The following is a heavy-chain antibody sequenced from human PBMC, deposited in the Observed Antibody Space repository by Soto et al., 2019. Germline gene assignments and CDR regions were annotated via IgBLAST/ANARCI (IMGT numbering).Heavy chain of an antibody. CDR2: VIPILGAS. CDR3: ARSRGSCYTNFDS. CDR1: ADTFTGYT. D-gene: IGHD3-16*01. V-gene: IGHV1-69*08. J-gene: IGHJ4*02. Sequence: QVQLVQSGAEVKKPGSSVKVSCKASADTFTGYTVTWVRQAPGQGLEWVGRVIPILGASNFAQKFQGRVTISADKSADTAYMVLTGLTSEDTAVYYCARSRGSCYTNFDSWGQGTLVTVSS.